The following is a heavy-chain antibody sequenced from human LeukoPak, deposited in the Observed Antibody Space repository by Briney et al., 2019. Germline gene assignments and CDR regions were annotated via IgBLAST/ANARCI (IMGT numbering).Heavy chain of an antibody. CDR1: GFSFSNYG. J-gene: IGHJ4*02. D-gene: IGHD2-8*02. V-gene: IGHV3-30*04. Sequence: GRSLRLSCAASGFSFSNYGLHWVRQAPGEGLEWVSLISRDGRDIQYAHSVKGRFTISRDNSKNTLYLQMNSLRVEDTAVYYCARDSLLSPGTGGSLDYWGQGTLVTVSS. CDR2: ISRDGRDI. CDR3: ARDSLLSPGTGGSLDY.